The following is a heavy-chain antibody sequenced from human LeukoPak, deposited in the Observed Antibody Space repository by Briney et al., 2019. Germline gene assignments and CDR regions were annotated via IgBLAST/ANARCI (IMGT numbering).Heavy chain of an antibody. J-gene: IGHJ4*02. D-gene: IGHD6-19*01. CDR3: ARESVAGTWIDY. CDR2: IYYSGST. Sequence: SETLSLTCTVSGGSISSYYWSWIRQPPGKGLEWIGYIYYSGSTNYNPSLKSRATISVDTSKNQFPLKLSSVTAADTAVYYCARESVAGTWIDYWGQGTLVTVSS. CDR1: GGSISSYY. V-gene: IGHV4-59*01.